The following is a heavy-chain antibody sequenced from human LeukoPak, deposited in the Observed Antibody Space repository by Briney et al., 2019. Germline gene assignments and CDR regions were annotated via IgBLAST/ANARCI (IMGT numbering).Heavy chain of an antibody. Sequence: PSETLSLTCTVSNGSISSYYRSWIRQPAGKGLEWIGRISTSGSTNYNPSLKSRVTMSVDTSKNQFSLKLTSVTAADTAVYYCARGGSGWNLFDYWGQGTLVTVSS. CDR2: ISTSGST. J-gene: IGHJ4*02. CDR3: ARGGSGWNLFDY. D-gene: IGHD6-19*01. V-gene: IGHV4-4*07. CDR1: NGSISSYY.